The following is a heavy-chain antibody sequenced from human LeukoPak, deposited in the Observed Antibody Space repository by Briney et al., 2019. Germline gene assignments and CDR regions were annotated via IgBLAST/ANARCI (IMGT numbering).Heavy chain of an antibody. D-gene: IGHD3-22*01. CDR2: IYTSGST. J-gene: IGHJ4*02. V-gene: IGHV4-61*02. CDR1: GGSISSGSYY. CDR3: ARDEDTYYYDSSGYQGDY. Sequence: SETLSLTCTVSGGSISSGSYYWSWIRQPAGKGLEWIGRIYTSGSTNYNPSLKSRVTISVDTPKNQFSLKLSSVTAADTAVYYCARDEDTYYYDSSGYQGDYWGQGTLVTVSS.